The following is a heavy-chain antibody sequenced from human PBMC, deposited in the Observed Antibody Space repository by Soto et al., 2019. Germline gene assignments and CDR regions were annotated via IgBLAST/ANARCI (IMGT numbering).Heavy chain of an antibody. CDR1: GFTFTHYR. CDR2: INSDGARI. J-gene: IGHJ4*02. Sequence: EVQLVESGGGFVQPGGSLRLSCAASGFTFTHYRIHWVRQPPGKGLEWVGRINSDGARIEYGDSVKGRFTISRDNAHNMVFLQLNMLPDEDPGFYFCARGGDWNYVQAFWGQGTLVTISP. V-gene: IGHV3-74*03. D-gene: IGHD1-1*01. CDR3: ARGGDWNYVQAF.